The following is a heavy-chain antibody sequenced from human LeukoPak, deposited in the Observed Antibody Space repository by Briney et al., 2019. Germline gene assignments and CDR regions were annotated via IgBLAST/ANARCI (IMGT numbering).Heavy chain of an antibody. CDR1: GFPFSSYA. CDR3: ARDWWVYAFDI. J-gene: IGHJ3*02. CDR2: ISYDGNNK. V-gene: IGHV3-30*14. Sequence: GTSLRLSCAASGFPFSSYAMHWVRQAPGKGLEWVALISYDGNNKYYADSVKGRFTISRDNSKNTLYLQMNSLRAEDTAVYYCARDWWVYAFDIWGQGTMVTVSS. D-gene: IGHD2-15*01.